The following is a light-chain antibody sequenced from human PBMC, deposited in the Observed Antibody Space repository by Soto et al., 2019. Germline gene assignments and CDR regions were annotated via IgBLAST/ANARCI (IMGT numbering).Light chain of an antibody. CDR3: LSYGKV. Sequence: QPVLSQPASVSGSPGQSITISCTGINSGVVNYEYVSWYQQFPDKAPKLIIYEGRERPSGVSDRFSGSKSDNAASLTISALQTEDEAEYFCLSYGKVFGTGTKLTVL. J-gene: IGLJ1*01. V-gene: IGLV2-23*01. CDR1: NSGVVNYEY. CDR2: EGR.